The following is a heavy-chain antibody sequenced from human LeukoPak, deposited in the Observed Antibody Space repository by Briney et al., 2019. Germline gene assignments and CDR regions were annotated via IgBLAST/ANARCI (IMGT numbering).Heavy chain of an antibody. CDR3: ARDGVDSSSWYDFYYYYYYMDV. Sequence: GASVKVSCKASGYTFTGYYMHWVRQAPGQGLEWMGWINPNSGSTNYAQKFQGRVTMTRDTSISTAYMELSRLRSDDTAVYYCARDGVDSSSWYDFYYYYYYMDVWGKGTTVTISS. CDR2: INPNSGST. V-gene: IGHV1-2*02. D-gene: IGHD6-13*01. CDR1: GYTFTGYY. J-gene: IGHJ6*03.